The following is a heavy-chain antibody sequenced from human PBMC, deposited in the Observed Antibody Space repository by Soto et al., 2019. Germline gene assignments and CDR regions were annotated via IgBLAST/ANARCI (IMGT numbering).Heavy chain of an antibody. CDR2: IYYSGST. V-gene: IGHV4-31*03. CDR1: GGSISSGGYY. J-gene: IGHJ3*02. CDR3: ATRINCGGDCYSDAFDI. D-gene: IGHD2-21*01. Sequence: QVQLQESGPGLVKPSQTLSLTCTVSGGSISSGGYYWSWIRQHPGKGLEWIGYIYYSGSTYYNPSLESRVTISVETSKNQFSLKLSSVTAADTAVYYCATRINCGGDCYSDAFDIWGQGTMVTVSS.